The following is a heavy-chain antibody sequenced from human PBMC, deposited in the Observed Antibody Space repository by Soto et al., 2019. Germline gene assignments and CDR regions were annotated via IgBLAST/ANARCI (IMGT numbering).Heavy chain of an antibody. V-gene: IGHV3-21*01. Sequence: GGSLRLSCRGSGFLLSSSTMTSIRHAPGKGLDWGSSISKTCSHIYYADSVQGRYTVSRDNAERSLFVHMNSLRAEDSGVYFCARDLGKRYAIWGQGTLVTVSS. CDR3: ARDLGKRYAI. CDR1: GFLLSSST. CDR2: ISKTCSHI. J-gene: IGHJ4*02. D-gene: IGHD2-8*01.